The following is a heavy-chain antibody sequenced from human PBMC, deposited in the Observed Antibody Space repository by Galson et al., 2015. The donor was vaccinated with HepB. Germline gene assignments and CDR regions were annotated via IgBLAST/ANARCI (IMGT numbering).Heavy chain of an antibody. V-gene: IGHV1-69*04. J-gene: IGHJ6*02. CDR1: GGTFSSYT. D-gene: IGHD2-21*02. Sequence: SVKVSCKASGGTFSSYTISWVRQAPGQGLEWMGRIIPILGIANYAQKFQGRVTITADKSTSTAYMELSSLRSEDTAVYYCARDLGDVVVTATPYYYHGMDVWGQGTTVTVSS. CDR2: IIPILGIA. CDR3: ARDLGDVVVTATPYYYHGMDV.